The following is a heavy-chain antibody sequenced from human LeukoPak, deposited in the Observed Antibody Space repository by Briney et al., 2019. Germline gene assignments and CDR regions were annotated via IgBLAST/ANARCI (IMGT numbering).Heavy chain of an antibody. J-gene: IGHJ3*02. CDR2: IYGGGNI. Sequence: GGSLRLSCAASGLTVSSNYMNWVRQAPGKGLEWVSVIYGGGNIYYADSVKGRFTISRDNSKNTLYLQMGSLRVEDTAMYFCARLHSGRYYGDAFDMWGQGTMVTVSP. D-gene: IGHD1-26*01. CDR1: GLTVSSNY. CDR3: ARLHSGRYYGDAFDM. V-gene: IGHV3-53*01.